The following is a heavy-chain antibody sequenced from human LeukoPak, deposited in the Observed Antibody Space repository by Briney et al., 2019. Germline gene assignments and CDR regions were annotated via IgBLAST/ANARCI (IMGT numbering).Heavy chain of an antibody. D-gene: IGHD2-15*01. J-gene: IGHJ5*02. V-gene: IGHV3-74*01. CDR1: GFNYRRYW. CDR2: MDHDGRTI. CDR3: ISDLCRRADQ. Sequence: GGTLSLFCAASGFNYRRYWMHWVRQAPGKGLEGVSRMDHDGRTIDYADSVKGRFTISRHNAKDTLYLQVNSQRDEDTAVYYCISDLCRRADQWGRGTLVTVSS.